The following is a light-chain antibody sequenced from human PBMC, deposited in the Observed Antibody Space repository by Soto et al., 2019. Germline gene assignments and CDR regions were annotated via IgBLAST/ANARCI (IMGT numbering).Light chain of an antibody. CDR2: EDT. V-gene: IGLV2-23*01. J-gene: IGLJ3*02. CDR3: CSYTSTGTWV. Sequence: QSALTQPTSVSGSPGQSITISCAGTSRDVGSYTLVSWFQQHPGRAPKLMIFEDTKRPSGVSDRFSGSKSGYTASLTISGLQAEDEADYYGCSYTSTGTWVFGGGTKLTVL. CDR1: SRDVGSYTL.